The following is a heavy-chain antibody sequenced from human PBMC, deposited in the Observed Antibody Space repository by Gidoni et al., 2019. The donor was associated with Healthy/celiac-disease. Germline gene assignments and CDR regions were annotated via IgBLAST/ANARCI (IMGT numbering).Heavy chain of an antibody. CDR2: IWYDGSNK. CDR3: ARALGGVVIDYYGMDV. D-gene: IGHD3-3*01. Sequence: QVQLVESGGGVVQPGRSLRLSCAASGFTFSSYGMHWVRQAPGKGLAWVAVIWYDGSNKYYADSVKGRFTISRDNSKNTLYLQMNSLRAEDTAVYYCARALGGVVIDYYGMDVWGQGTTVTVSS. J-gene: IGHJ6*02. V-gene: IGHV3-33*01. CDR1: GFTFSSYG.